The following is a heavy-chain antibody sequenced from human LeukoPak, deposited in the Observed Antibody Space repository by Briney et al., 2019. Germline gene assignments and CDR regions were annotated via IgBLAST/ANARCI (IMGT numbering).Heavy chain of an antibody. CDR1: GFTFSSYA. J-gene: IGHJ4*02. D-gene: IGHD4-17*01. Sequence: PGGSLSLSCAASGFTFSSYAMHWVRQAPGKGLEGVAVISYDGSNKYYADSVKGRFTISRDNSKNTLYLQMNSLRAEDTAVYDCAREVPQYGDYSFDYWGQGTLVTVSS. V-gene: IGHV3-30*04. CDR2: ISYDGSNK. CDR3: AREVPQYGDYSFDY.